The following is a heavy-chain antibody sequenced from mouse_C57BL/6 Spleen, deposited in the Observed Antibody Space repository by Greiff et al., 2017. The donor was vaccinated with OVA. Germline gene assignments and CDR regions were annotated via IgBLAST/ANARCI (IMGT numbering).Heavy chain of an antibody. D-gene: IGHD2-5*01. V-gene: IGHV10-1*01. J-gene: IGHJ2*01. Sequence: EVKLQESGGGLVQPKGSLKLSCAASGFSFNTYAMNWVRQAPGKGLEWVARIRSKSNNYATYYADSVKDRFTISRDDSESMLYLQMNNLKTEDTAMYYCVRAYYSNYDYFDYWGQGTTLTVSS. CDR1: GFSFNTYA. CDR2: IRSKSNNYAT. CDR3: VRAYYSNYDYFDY.